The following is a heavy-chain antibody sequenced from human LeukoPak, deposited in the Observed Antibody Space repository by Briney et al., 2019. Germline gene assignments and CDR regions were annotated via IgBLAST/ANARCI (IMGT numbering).Heavy chain of an antibody. CDR3: AKRVPYSSSSVYFDY. Sequence: GGSLRLSCAASGFTFSNYGMSWVRQAPGKGLESVSAISDDGRSSYYADSVKGRFTISKDNSKKTLSLQMNNLRAEDTAVYYCAKRVPYSSSSVYFDYWGQGTLVTVSS. D-gene: IGHD6-6*01. J-gene: IGHJ4*02. CDR2: ISDDGRSS. CDR1: GFTFSNYG. V-gene: IGHV3-23*01.